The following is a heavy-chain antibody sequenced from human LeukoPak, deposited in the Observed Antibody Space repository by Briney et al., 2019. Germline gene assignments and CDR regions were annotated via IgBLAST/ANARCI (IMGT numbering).Heavy chain of an antibody. CDR2: FDPEDGET. V-gene: IGHV1-24*01. J-gene: IGHJ3*02. CDR1: GYTLTELS. D-gene: IGHD3-3*01. CDR3: ARAYSIFGVVITKDAFDI. Sequence: GASVRVSCKVSGYTLTELSMHWVRQAPGKGLEWMGGFDPEDGETIYAQKFQGRVTMTEDTSTDTAYMELSSLRSEDTAVYYCARAYSIFGVVITKDAFDIWGQGTMVTVSS.